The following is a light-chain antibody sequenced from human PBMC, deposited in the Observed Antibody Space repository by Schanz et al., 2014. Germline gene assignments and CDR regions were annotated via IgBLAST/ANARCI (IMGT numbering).Light chain of an antibody. Sequence: DIQMTQSPSSLSASVGDRVTITCRASQSISSYLNWYQQKPGKAPKLLIYDASNLETGVPSRFSGSGSGTDFTLSISSLQPEDFATYFCQQSYSMPLTFGQGTKVEIK. CDR1: QSISSY. J-gene: IGKJ1*01. CDR2: DAS. V-gene: IGKV1-39*01. CDR3: QQSYSMPLT.